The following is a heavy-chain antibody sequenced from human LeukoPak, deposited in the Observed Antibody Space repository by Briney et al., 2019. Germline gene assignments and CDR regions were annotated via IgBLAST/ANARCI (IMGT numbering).Heavy chain of an antibody. J-gene: IGHJ4*02. CDR1: GGSFSGYY. V-gene: IGHV4-34*01. CDR2: INHSGST. CDR3: ARRRGYCSGGSCYTFGY. Sequence: PSETLSLTCAVYGGSFSGYYWSWIRQPPGKGLEWIGEINHSGSTNYNPSLKSRVTISVDTSKNQFSLKLSSVTAADTAVYYCARRRGYCSGGSCYTFGYWGQGTLVTVSS. D-gene: IGHD2-15*01.